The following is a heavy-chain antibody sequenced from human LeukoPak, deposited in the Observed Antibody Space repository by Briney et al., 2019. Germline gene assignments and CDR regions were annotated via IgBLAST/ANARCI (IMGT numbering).Heavy chain of an antibody. CDR1: GGSISSYY. V-gene: IGHV4-59*01. D-gene: IGHD2-2*01. J-gene: IGHJ4*02. CDR3: ARQSDSSTSHFDY. Sequence: SETLSLTCTVSGGSISSYYWSWIRQPPGKGLEWIGYIYYSGSTNYNPSLKSRVTISVDTSKNQFSLKLSSVTAADTVVYYCARQSDSSTSHFDYWGQGTLVTVSS. CDR2: IYYSGST.